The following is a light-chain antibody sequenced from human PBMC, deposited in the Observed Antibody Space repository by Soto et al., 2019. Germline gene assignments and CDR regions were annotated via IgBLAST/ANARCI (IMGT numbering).Light chain of an antibody. CDR2: KAS. Sequence: DIQMTQSPSTLSASVGDRVTITCRASQSISSWLAWYQQKPGKAPKLLIYKASSLESGVPSRFSGSGSGTEFNLTISSLQPDDFATYYCQQYNSYPWTFGPGTKVDIK. J-gene: IGKJ3*01. V-gene: IGKV1-5*03. CDR1: QSISSW. CDR3: QQYNSYPWT.